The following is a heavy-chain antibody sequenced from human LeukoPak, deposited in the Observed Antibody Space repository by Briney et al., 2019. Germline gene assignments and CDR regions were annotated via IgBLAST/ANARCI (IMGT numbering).Heavy chain of an antibody. CDR1: GGTFSSYA. D-gene: IGHD5-12*01. CDR3: ARGKEKNIAAQPFDY. CDR2: IIPIFGTA. Sequence: SVKVSCKASGGTFSSYAISWVRQAPGQGLEWMGGIIPIFGTANYAQKFQGRVTITTDESTSTAYMELSSLRSEDTVVYYCARGKEKNIAAQPFDYWGQGTLVTVSS. V-gene: IGHV1-69*05. J-gene: IGHJ4*02.